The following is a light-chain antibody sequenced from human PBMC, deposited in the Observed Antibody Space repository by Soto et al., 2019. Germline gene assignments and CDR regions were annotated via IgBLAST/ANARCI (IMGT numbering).Light chain of an antibody. CDR1: QSVSSN. Sequence: EIVMTQSPATLSVSPGERATLSCRASQSVSSNLAWYQQKPGQAPRLLIYGASTRATGIPARFSGSGSGTEFTLTISSLQSEDFAVYYCQQYNKRPPWTFGQGTKVDTK. CDR3: QQYNKRPPWT. V-gene: IGKV3-15*01. CDR2: GAS. J-gene: IGKJ1*01.